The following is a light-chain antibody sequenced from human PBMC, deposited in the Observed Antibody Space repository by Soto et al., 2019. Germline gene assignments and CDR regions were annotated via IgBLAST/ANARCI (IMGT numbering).Light chain of an antibody. V-gene: IGKV3-20*01. CDR2: GVS. CDR3: QQYANSPIT. J-gene: IGKJ5*01. Sequence: EIVLTQSPGTLSLSPGEIATLSCRSSQSVSSNFLAWYQQKPGQAPRLLIYGVSSRASGIPDRFFGSGSGTDFTLTINRLEPEDFAVYYCQQYANSPITFGQGTRLENK. CDR1: QSVSSNF.